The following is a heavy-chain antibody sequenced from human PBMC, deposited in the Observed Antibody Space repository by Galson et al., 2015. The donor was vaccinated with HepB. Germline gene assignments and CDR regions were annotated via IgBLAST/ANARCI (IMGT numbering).Heavy chain of an antibody. CDR3: AREADCSGGSCYLLDY. CDR2: INADNGNT. D-gene: IGHD2-15*01. V-gene: IGHV1-3*01. CDR1: GYTFTRYA. J-gene: IGHJ4*02. Sequence: SVKVSCKPSGYTFTRYAMHWVRQAPGQRLEWMGWINADNGNTKYSQKFQGRVTITRDTSPSTAYMELSSLRSEDTAVYYCAREADCSGGSCYLLDYWGQGTLVTVSS.